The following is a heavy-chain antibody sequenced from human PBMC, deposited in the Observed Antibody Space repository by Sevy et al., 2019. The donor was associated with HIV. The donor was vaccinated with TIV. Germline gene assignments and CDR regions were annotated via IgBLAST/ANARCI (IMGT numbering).Heavy chain of an antibody. V-gene: IGHV4-34*01. Sequence: SETLSLTCAVSGGSFSGYFWNWIRQSPGKGLEWIGEINHTGSLKYNPSLKSRVTISVDASKSQLSLHLRSVTAADTAVYYCARGRQAYVVVVPSTVPFDYWRRGTLVTVSS. J-gene: IGHJ4*02. CDR3: ARGRQAYVVVVPSTVPFDY. D-gene: IGHD2-2*01. CDR1: GGSFSGYF. CDR2: INHTGSL.